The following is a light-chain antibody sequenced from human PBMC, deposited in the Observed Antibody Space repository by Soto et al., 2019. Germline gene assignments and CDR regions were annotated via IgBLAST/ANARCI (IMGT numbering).Light chain of an antibody. CDR1: QDISNY. CDR2: DAS. J-gene: IGKJ4*01. V-gene: IGKV1-33*01. Sequence: DIQMTQTRSSLSASVGDRVTITCQASQDISNYLNWYQQKPGKAPKILIYDASVLEAGVPSRFSGGGSGTHFTLTISSLQAEDVATYYCQQFDNLPLTFGGGTKVEIK. CDR3: QQFDNLPLT.